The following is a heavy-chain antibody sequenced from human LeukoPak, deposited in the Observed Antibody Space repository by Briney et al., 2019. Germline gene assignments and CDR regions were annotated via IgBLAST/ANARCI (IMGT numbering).Heavy chain of an antibody. J-gene: IGHJ4*02. V-gene: IGHV4-59*08. Sequence: SETLPLTCTVSGGSISSYYWSWIRQPPGKGLEWIGYIYYSGSTNYNPSLKSRVTISVDTSKKQFSLKLSSVTAADTAVYYCARTQEDGYSDYWGQGPLVTVSS. CDR1: GGSISSYY. CDR3: ARTQEDGYSDY. CDR2: IYYSGST. D-gene: IGHD5-24*01.